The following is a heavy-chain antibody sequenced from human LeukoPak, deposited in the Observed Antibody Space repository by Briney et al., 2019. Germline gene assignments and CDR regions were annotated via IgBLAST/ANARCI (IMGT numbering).Heavy chain of an antibody. CDR1: GFIFSSYE. CDR2: ISPTSTTV. V-gene: IGHV3-48*03. Sequence: PGGSLRLSCVASGFIFSSYEMNWVRQASGKGLEWVSFISPTSTTVLYADSVKGRFTISRDNARNSLYLQINDLRAEDTAAYYCARNSLVVGDRHDYWGRGTLVTVSS. D-gene: IGHD2-21*01. J-gene: IGHJ4*02. CDR3: ARNSLVVGDRHDY.